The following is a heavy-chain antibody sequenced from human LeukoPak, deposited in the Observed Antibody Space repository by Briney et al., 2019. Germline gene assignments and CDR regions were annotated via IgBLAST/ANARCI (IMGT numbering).Heavy chain of an antibody. D-gene: IGHD1-26*01. V-gene: IGHV4-34*01. CDR1: GGSFSGYY. J-gene: IGHJ4*02. Sequence: PSETLSLTCAVYGGSFSGYYWSWIRQPPGKGLEWIGEINHSGSTNYNPSLKSRVTISVDTSKNQSSLKLSSVTAADTAVYYCARERVGATIGFDNWGQGTLVTVSS. CDR2: INHSGST. CDR3: ARERVGATIGFDN.